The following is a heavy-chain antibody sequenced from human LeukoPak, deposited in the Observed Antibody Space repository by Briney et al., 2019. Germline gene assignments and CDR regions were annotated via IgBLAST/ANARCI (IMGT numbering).Heavy chain of an antibody. CDR1: GFMFSTYN. CDR2: ISSSSSYI. Sequence: GGSLRLSCAASTGFMFSTYNLNWVRQAPGKGLEWVSSISSSSSYIYYADSVKGRFTISRDNAKNSLYLQMNSLRAEDTAVYYCARNHYYYYYMDVWGKGTTVTVSS. J-gene: IGHJ6*03. CDR3: ARNHYYYYYMDV. D-gene: IGHD1-14*01. V-gene: IGHV3-21*01.